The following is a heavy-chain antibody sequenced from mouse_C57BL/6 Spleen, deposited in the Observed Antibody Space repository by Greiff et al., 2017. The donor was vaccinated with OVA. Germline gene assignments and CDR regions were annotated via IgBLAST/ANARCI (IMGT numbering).Heavy chain of an antibody. CDR2: INYDGSST. Sequence: EVKVVESEGGLVQPGSSMKLSCTASGFTFSDYYMAWVRQVPEKGLEWVANINYDGSSTYYLDSLKSRFIISRDNAKNILYLQMSSLKSEDTATYYCAREAYYSNYFDYWGQGTTLTVSS. D-gene: IGHD2-5*01. J-gene: IGHJ2*01. CDR1: GFTFSDYY. V-gene: IGHV5-16*01. CDR3: AREAYYSNYFDY.